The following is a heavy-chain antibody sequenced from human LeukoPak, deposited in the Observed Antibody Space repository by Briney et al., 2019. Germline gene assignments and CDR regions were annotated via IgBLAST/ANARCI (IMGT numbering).Heavy chain of an antibody. J-gene: IGHJ4*02. CDR1: GFTFSHYG. Sequence: GGSLRLSCEASGFTFSHYGMHWVRQAPGKGLEWVAVIWSDATNQYYADSVKGRFTISRDNSKNTLYLQMNSLRAEDTAVYYCAKEGSSSPLFDYWGQGTLVTVSS. CDR3: AKEGSSSPLFDY. V-gene: IGHV3-33*06. CDR2: IWSDATNQ. D-gene: IGHD6-6*01.